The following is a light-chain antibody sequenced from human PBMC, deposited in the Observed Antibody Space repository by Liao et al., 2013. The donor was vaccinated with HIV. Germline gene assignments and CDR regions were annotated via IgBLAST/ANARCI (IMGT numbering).Light chain of an antibody. CDR1: NIGSKS. CDR2: YDS. CDR3: QAWDSRSYV. J-gene: IGLJ1*01. Sequence: SYELTQPPSVSVAPGKTARITCGGNNIGSKSVHWYQQKPGQAPVLVIYYDSDRPSGIPERFSGSNSGNTATLTISGTQAMDEADYYCQAWDSRSYVFGTGTKVTVL. V-gene: IGLV3-21*01.